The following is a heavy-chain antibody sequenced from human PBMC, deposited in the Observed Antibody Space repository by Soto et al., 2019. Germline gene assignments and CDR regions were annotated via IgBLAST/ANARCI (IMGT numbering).Heavy chain of an antibody. Sequence: GGSLRLSCAASGFIVSSNYMTWVRQAPGKGLEWVSLLYNGGATHYTASVKGRFTISSHSSQNTMFLQMNSLRTEDTATYYCVRGRYGSEIHWGQGTKVTVSS. D-gene: IGHD3-10*01. CDR3: VRGRYGSEIH. V-gene: IGHV3-53*04. CDR1: GFIVSSNY. CDR2: LYNGGAT. J-gene: IGHJ4*02.